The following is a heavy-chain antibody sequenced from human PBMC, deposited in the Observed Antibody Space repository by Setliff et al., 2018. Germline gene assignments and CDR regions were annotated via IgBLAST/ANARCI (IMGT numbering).Heavy chain of an antibody. Sequence: SETLSLTCTVSGGSISSYYWSWIRQSPGEGLEWIGSIYRNGNTYYNPSLKSRVTISVDTSKNQLSLKLNSVTAADTAVYYCARQIDYGDFQYFDYWGQGTLVTVSS. CDR2: IYRNGNT. CDR3: ARQIDYGDFQYFDY. D-gene: IGHD4-17*01. CDR1: GGSISSYY. J-gene: IGHJ4*02. V-gene: IGHV4-59*08.